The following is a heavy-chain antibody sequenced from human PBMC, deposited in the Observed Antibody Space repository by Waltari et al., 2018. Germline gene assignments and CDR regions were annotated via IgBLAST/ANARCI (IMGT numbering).Heavy chain of an antibody. Sequence: EVLLVASGGGLVTPGGSLRLSCAASGVTFSSYSMNWVRQAPGKGLEWVSSISSSGSYTHYVDSVKGRFTIARDNAKNSLYLQMNTLRAEDTAVYYCARGGWGFYLDDWGQGTLVTSSS. CDR1: GVTFSSYS. J-gene: IGHJ4*02. CDR3: ARGGWGFYLDD. D-gene: IGHD7-27*01. CDR2: ISSSGSYT. V-gene: IGHV3-21*02.